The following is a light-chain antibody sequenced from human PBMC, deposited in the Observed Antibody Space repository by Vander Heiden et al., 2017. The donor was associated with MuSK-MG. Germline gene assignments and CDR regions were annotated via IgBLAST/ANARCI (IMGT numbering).Light chain of an antibody. Sequence: QSVLTQPPSASGTPGQRVTISCSGRTSNIGSNPVHWYPNLPGPAPKLLISLNDQRPSGVPDRFSGSKSDTSASLAISGLQSEDEADYYCGTWDDSLNGVVFGGGTKLTVL. J-gene: IGLJ2*01. V-gene: IGLV1-44*01. CDR2: LND. CDR3: GTWDDSLNGVV. CDR1: TSNIGSNP.